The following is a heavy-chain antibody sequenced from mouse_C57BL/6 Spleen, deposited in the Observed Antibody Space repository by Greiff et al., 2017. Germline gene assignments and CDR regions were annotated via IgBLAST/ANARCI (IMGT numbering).Heavy chain of an antibody. CDR3: ARRNTTVVDYFDY. CDR2: INPNNGGT. V-gene: IGHV1-18*01. J-gene: IGHJ2*01. D-gene: IGHD1-1*01. Sequence: EVKLQESGPELVKPGASVKIPCKASGYTFTDYNMDWVKQSHGKSLEWIGDINPNNGGTIYNQKFKGKATLTVDKSSSTAYMELRSLTSEDTAVYYCARRNTTVVDYFDYWGQGTTLTVSS. CDR1: GYTFTDYN.